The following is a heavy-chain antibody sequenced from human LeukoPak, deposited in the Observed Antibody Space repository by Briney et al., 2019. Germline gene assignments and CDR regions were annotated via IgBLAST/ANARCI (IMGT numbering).Heavy chain of an antibody. Sequence: ASVKVSCKAPGYTFTGYYMHWVRQAPGQGLEWIGWVDPNSGGTSYAQKFQGRVTMTRDTSITTVYMELNRLNSDDTAVYYCARDSRVTNGDYWGQGTLVTVSS. J-gene: IGHJ4*02. CDR1: GYTFTGYY. CDR2: VDPNSGGT. D-gene: IGHD3-10*01. V-gene: IGHV1-2*02. CDR3: ARDSRVTNGDY.